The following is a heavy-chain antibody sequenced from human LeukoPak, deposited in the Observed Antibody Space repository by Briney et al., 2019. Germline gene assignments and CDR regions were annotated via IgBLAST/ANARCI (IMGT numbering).Heavy chain of an antibody. Sequence: GGSLRLSCEASGFTFSSHIISWVRQAPGKGLEWVANIKQDGSDKYYVDSVKGRFTISRDNAKNSLHLQMNSLRVEDTAVHFCARENDGFDIWGQGTTVTVSS. CDR1: GFTFSSHI. CDR2: IKQDGSDK. J-gene: IGHJ3*02. V-gene: IGHV3-7*01. CDR3: ARENDGFDI.